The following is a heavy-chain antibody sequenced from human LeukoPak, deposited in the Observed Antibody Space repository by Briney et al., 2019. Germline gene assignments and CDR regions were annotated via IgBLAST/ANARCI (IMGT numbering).Heavy chain of an antibody. CDR1: GGSLSGYY. CDR3: ARVPYCSGGSCNYYYYYGMDV. J-gene: IGHJ6*02. V-gene: IGHV4-34*01. D-gene: IGHD2-15*01. Sequence: SETLSLTCAVYGGSLSGYYWSWIRQPPGKGLEWIGEINDGGSTNYNPSLKSRVTISVDTSKNQLSLKLSSVTAADTAVYYCARVPYCSGGSCNYYYYYGMDVWGQGTTATVSS. CDR2: INDGGST.